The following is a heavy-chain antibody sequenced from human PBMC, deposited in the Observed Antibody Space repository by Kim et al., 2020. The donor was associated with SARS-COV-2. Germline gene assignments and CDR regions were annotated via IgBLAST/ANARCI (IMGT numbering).Heavy chain of an antibody. J-gene: IGHJ4*02. D-gene: IGHD3-10*01. V-gene: IGHV3-7*03. CDR3: ASLDSAQVPGVF. Sequence: YYADSGKGRFTMSRDNAKNSLYLEMNSLRAEDTAIYYCASLDSAQVPGVFWGQGTLVTVSS.